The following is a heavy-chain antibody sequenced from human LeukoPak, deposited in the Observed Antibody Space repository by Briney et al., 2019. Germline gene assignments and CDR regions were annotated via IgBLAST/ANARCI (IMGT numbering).Heavy chain of an antibody. J-gene: IGHJ4*02. CDR3: ASMMIWGSMIVVDTGALDY. CDR2: ISSSSSYI. V-gene: IGHV3-21*01. CDR1: GFTFSSYS. Sequence: GGSLRLSCAASGFTFSSYSMNWVRRAPGKGLEWVSSISSSSSYIYYADSVKGRFTISRDNAKNSLYLQMNSLRAEDTAVYYCASMMIWGSMIVVDTGALDYWGQGTLVTVSS. D-gene: IGHD3-22*01.